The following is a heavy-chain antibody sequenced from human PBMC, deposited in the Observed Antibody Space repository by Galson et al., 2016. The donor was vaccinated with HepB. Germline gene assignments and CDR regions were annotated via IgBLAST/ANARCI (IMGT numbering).Heavy chain of an antibody. J-gene: IGHJ3*02. CDR2: AYYTGST. D-gene: IGHD3-16*01. Sequence: SETMSLTCTVSGGYISSYYWSWIRQPPGQGLEWVGYAYYTGSTKYNPSLKSRVTISVDTSKDQFYLKLSSVTAADTAVYYCARGVRGRKFGFAFDIWGQGTMVIVSS. CDR3: ARGVRGRKFGFAFDI. CDR1: GGYISSYY. V-gene: IGHV4-59*01.